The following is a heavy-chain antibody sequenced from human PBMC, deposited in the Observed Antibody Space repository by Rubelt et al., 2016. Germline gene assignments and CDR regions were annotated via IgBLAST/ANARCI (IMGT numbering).Heavy chain of an antibody. J-gene: IGHJ2*01. V-gene: IGHV1-18*01. CDR1: GYTFTSYG. CDR3: ARDRIRIAARQGWYFDL. Sequence: QVQLVQSGAEVKKPGASVKVSCKASGYTFTSYGISWVRQAPGQGLEWMGWISAYNGNTNYAQKLQGRVTMTTDTSTSTAYMELRSLRSDDTAVYYYARDRIRIAARQGWYFDLWGRGTLVTVSS. D-gene: IGHD6-6*01. CDR2: ISAYNGNT.